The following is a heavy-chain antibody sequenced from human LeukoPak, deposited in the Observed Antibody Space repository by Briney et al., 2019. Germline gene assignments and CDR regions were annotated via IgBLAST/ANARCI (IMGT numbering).Heavy chain of an antibody. D-gene: IGHD3-16*01. CDR1: GGSISSYY. CDR3: ARLRLGVGSAFDI. J-gene: IGHJ3*02. CDR2: IYYSGST. V-gene: IGHV4-59*08. Sequence: PSETLSLTCTVSGGSISSYYWSWIRQPPGKGLEWIGYIYYSGSTNYNPSLKSRVTISVDTSKNQFSLKLSSVTAADTAVYYCARLRLGVGSAFDIWGQGTMVTVYS.